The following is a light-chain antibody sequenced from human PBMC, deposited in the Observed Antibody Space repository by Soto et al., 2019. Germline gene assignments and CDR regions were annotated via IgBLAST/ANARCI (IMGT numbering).Light chain of an antibody. Sequence: EIVLTQSPATLSVSPGERVTLSCRASQSVDINLAWYQQKPGQAPRLLIYGASTRATGLPARFSGSGSGTEFTLTISSLQSEDFAVYYCQQYNNWTTFGQGTKVDIK. CDR2: GAS. J-gene: IGKJ1*01. CDR1: QSVDIN. CDR3: QQYNNWTT. V-gene: IGKV3-15*01.